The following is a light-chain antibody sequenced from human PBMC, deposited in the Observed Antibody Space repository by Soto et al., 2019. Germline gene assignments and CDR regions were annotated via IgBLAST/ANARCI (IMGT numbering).Light chain of an antibody. CDR2: EVT. V-gene: IGLV2-23*02. CDR3: CSYAGSSTPLV. J-gene: IGLJ3*02. Sequence: QSALTQPASVSGSRGQSITISCTGTSSDVGNYNLVSWYQKHPGKAPKLLIYEVTQRPSGVTNRFSGSKSGNTASLTISGLQAEDEADYYCCSYAGSSTPLVFGGGTKLTVL. CDR1: SSDVGNYNL.